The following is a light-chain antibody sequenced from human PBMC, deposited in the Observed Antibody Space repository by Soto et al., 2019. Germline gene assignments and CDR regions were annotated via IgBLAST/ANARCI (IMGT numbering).Light chain of an antibody. CDR3: SSYTSSTTLV. CDR2: DVS. Sequence: QSVLTQPASVSGSPGQSITISCTGTSSDVGGYNYVSWYQKYPGKAPKLVIYDVSNRPSGVSYRFSGSKSGNTASLTISGLQAEDEADYYCSSYTSSTTLVFGGGTQLTVL. J-gene: IGLJ2*01. V-gene: IGLV2-14*01. CDR1: SSDVGGYNY.